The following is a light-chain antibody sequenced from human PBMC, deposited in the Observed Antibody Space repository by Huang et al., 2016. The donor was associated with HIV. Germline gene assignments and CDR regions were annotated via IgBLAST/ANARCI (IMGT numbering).Light chain of an antibody. J-gene: IGKJ2*01. CDR3: QQYGSSPRS. V-gene: IGKV3-20*01. CDR2: GAS. Sequence: GERATLSCRASQSVSSSYLAWYQQKPGQAPRLLIYGASSRATGIPDRFSGSGSGADFTLTISRLEPEDFAVYFCQQYGSSPRSFCQGTKLEIK. CDR1: QSVSSSY.